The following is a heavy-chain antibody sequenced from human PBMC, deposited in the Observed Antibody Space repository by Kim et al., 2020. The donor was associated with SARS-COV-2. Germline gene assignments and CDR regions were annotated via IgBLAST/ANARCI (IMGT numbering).Heavy chain of an antibody. J-gene: IGHJ6*03. CDR2: INTNTGNP. CDR3: ARDSSSSHYYYYMDV. Sequence: ASVKVSCKASGYTFTSYAMNWVRLAPGQGLEWMGWINTNTGNPTYAQGFTGRFVFSLDTSVSTAYLQISSLKAEDTAVYYCARDSSSSHYYYYMDVWGKGTTVTVSS. D-gene: IGHD6-6*01. V-gene: IGHV7-4-1*02. CDR1: GYTFTSYA.